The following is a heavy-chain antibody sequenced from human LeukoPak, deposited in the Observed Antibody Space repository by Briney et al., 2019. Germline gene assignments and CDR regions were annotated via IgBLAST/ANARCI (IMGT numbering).Heavy chain of an antibody. D-gene: IGHD3-10*01. J-gene: IGHJ6*02. CDR2: INHSGST. CDR3: ARVPSTGPRDYYGSGSFSKLYYYYGMDV. CDR1: GGSFSGYY. V-gene: IGHV4-34*01. Sequence: PSETLSLTCAVYGGSFSGYYWSCIRQPPGKGLEWIGEINHSGSTNYNPSLKSRVTISVDTSKNQFSLKLSSVTAADTAVYYCARVPSTGPRDYYGSGSFSKLYYYYGMDVWGQGTTVTVSS.